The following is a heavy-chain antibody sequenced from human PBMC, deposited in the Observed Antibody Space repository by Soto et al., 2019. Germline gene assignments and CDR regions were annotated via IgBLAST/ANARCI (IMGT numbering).Heavy chain of an antibody. J-gene: IGHJ4*02. CDR2: ISSSGSTI. D-gene: IGHD6-19*01. Sequence: PGGSLRLSCAASGFTFSDYYMSWIRQAPGKGLEWVSYISSSGSTIYYADSVKGRFTISRDNAKNSLYLQMNSLRAEDTAVDYCARDAPHPLAGTFYFDYWGQGTLVTVSS. CDR1: GFTFSDYY. V-gene: IGHV3-11*01. CDR3: ARDAPHPLAGTFYFDY.